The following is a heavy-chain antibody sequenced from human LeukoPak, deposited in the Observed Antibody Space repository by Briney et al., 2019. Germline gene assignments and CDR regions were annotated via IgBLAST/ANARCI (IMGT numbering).Heavy chain of an antibody. D-gene: IGHD5-24*01. V-gene: IGHV1-69*06. CDR3: AREKSGDNSKERKPPLYYYMDV. Sequence: SVKVSCKASRGTFSSYDIRWVRQAPGKGLEWVGGIIPIFGTANYAQKFQGRVTLTADKSMSTAYVELSSLSSGDTAVYYFAREKSGDNSKERKPPLYYYMDVGGKGTTVTVSS. J-gene: IGHJ6*03. CDR1: RGTFSSYD. CDR2: IIPIFGTA.